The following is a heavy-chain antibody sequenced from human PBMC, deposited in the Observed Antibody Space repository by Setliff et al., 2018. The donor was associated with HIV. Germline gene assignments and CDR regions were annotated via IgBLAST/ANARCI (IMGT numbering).Heavy chain of an antibody. V-gene: IGHV4-39*07. J-gene: IGHJ5*02. CDR1: GGSISSSSYY. Sequence: SETLSLTCTVSGGSISSSSYYWGWVRQPPGKGLEWIGEINHSGSTNYNPSLKSRVTISVDTSKSQFSLKLNSVTAADTAVYYCVRGAAPTSHNWFDPWGQGTLATVSS. CDR2: INHSGST. CDR3: VRGAAPTSHNWFDP. D-gene: IGHD6-25*01.